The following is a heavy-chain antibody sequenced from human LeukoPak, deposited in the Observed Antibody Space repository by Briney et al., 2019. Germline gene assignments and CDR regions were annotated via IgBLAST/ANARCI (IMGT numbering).Heavy chain of an antibody. Sequence: TSETLFLTCTASGGFISSYYWSWIRQPPGKGLEWIGYIYYSGSTNYNPSLKSRVTISVDTSKTQFSLKLSSVTAADTAVYYCARLGSARWFDYWGQGTLVTVSS. CDR3: ARLGSARWFDY. CDR2: IYYSGST. D-gene: IGHD6-6*01. V-gene: IGHV4-59*08. J-gene: IGHJ4*02. CDR1: GGFISSYY.